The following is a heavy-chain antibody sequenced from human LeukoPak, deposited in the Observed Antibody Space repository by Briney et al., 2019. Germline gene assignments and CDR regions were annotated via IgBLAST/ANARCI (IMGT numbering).Heavy chain of an antibody. CDR1: GFTFSSFA. Sequence: PGGSLRLSCAASGFTFSSFAMHWVRQAPGKGLEWVAFIRYDGSSKSYADSVKGRFTISRDNSKNTLYLQMNSLRPEDTAVYYCAKVSLYDTSGYDDYWGQGTLVTVSS. V-gene: IGHV3-30*02. CDR3: AKVSLYDTSGYDDY. J-gene: IGHJ4*02. D-gene: IGHD3-22*01. CDR2: IRYDGSSK.